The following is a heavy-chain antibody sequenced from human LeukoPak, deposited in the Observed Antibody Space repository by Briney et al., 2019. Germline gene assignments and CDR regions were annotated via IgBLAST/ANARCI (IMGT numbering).Heavy chain of an antibody. D-gene: IGHD5-18*01. CDR1: GGSISSGSYY. Sequence: SQTLSLTCTVSGGSISSGSYYWSWIRQPAGKGLEWIGRIYTSGSTNYNPSLKSRVTISVDTSKNQFSLKLSSVTAADTALYYCARENGYRYDYWGQGTLVTVSS. V-gene: IGHV4-61*02. J-gene: IGHJ4*02. CDR2: IYTSGST. CDR3: ARENGYRYDY.